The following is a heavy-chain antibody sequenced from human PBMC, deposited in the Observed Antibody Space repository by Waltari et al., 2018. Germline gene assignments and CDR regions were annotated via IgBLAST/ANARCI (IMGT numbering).Heavy chain of an antibody. CDR2: IYRGGSTT. J-gene: IGHJ6*04. V-gene: IGHV3-23*03. D-gene: IGHD1-26*01. CDR3: AKDTTAGDYGMDV. Sequence: EVQLLESGGGLVQHGGYLRLSCAASGFTLINYAISWVRTAPGKGLEWVSVIYRGGSTTYYADSVKGLFTISRYNYKNTLYLQMNSLRAEDTAVYYCAKDTTAGDYGMDVWGKGTTVTVSS. CDR1: GFTLINYA.